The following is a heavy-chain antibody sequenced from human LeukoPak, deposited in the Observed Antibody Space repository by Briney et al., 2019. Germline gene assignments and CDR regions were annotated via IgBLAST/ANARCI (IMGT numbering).Heavy chain of an antibody. Sequence: GQSLKISCKGSGYRSTAYWIAWVRQMPGKGLEWMGIIYPDVSDTRYSPSFQGQVNISADKSVRTAYLQWSSLKASDTAMYYCARPNITSYYDSRGYDAFDVWGQGTMVTVSS. CDR1: GYRSTAYW. V-gene: IGHV5-51*01. D-gene: IGHD3-22*01. CDR2: IYPDVSDT. CDR3: ARPNITSYYDSRGYDAFDV. J-gene: IGHJ3*01.